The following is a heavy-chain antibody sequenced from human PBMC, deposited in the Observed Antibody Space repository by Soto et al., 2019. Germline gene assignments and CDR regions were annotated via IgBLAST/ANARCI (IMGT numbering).Heavy chain of an antibody. CDR3: ASPFLEWGYYMDV. CDR2: IYSGGST. Sequence: GGSLRLSCAASGFTVSSNYMSWVRQAPGKGLEWVSVIYSGGSTYYADSVKGRFTISRDNSKNTLYLQMNSLRAEDTAVYYCASPFLEWGYYMDVWGKGTTVTVSS. D-gene: IGHD3-3*01. CDR1: GFTVSSNY. J-gene: IGHJ6*03. V-gene: IGHV3-66*01.